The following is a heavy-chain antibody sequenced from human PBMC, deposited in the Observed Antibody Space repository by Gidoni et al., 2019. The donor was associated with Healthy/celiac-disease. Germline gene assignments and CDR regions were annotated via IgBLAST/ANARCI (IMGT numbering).Heavy chain of an antibody. D-gene: IGHD2-21*01. J-gene: IGHJ6*03. CDR1: GYTFTSYY. V-gene: IGHV1-46*03. CDR3: ALAYCGGDCYSPSYYMDV. Sequence: QVQRVQSGAEVKKPGASVKVSCKASGYTFTSYYMHWVRQAPGQGLEWMGIINPSGGSTSYAQKFQGRVTMTRDTSTSTVYMELSSLRSEDTAVYSCALAYCGGDCYSPSYYMDVWGKGTTVTVSS. CDR2: INPSGGST.